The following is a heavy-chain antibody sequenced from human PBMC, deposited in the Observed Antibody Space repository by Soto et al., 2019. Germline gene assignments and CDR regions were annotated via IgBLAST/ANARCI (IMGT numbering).Heavy chain of an antibody. Sequence: GGSLRLSCAASGFTFSSYAIHWVRQAPGKGLEWVAVISYDGINKYYTDSVKGRFTISRDNSKNTLYLQVNILRGEDTAVYYCARDITGSTSYYYNMDVWGQGTTVTVSS. CDR3: ARDITGSTSYYYNMDV. V-gene: IGHV3-30-3*01. CDR2: ISYDGINK. D-gene: IGHD1-7*01. J-gene: IGHJ6*02. CDR1: GFTFSSYA.